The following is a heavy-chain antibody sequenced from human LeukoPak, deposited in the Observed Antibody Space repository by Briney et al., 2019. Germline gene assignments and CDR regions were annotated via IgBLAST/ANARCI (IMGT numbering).Heavy chain of an antibody. CDR3: ARGMTNAY. J-gene: IGHJ4*02. Sequence: LRLSCAASGFTFSSYEMNWVRQPPGKGLEWIGEINHSGSTNYNPSLKSRVTISVDTSKNQFSLKLSSVTAADTAVYYCARGMTNAYWGQGTLVTVSS. CDR1: GFTFSSYE. CDR2: INHSGST. D-gene: IGHD2-8*01. V-gene: IGHV4-34*01.